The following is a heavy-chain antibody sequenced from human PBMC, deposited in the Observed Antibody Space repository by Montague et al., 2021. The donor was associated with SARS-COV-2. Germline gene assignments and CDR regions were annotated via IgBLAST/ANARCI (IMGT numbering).Heavy chain of an antibody. D-gene: IGHD3-3*01. CDR1: GGSISSSSYF. CDR3: ARKTSRGLTIFGVVTASDCFDY. Sequence: SETLSLTCTVSGGSISSSSYFWGWIRQPPGKGLEWIGSIYYSGSTYYNPSLKSRVTISVDTSKNQFSLKLSSVTAADTAVFYCARKTSRGLTIFGVVTASDCFDYWGQGTLVTVSS. V-gene: IGHV4-39*01. CDR2: IYYSGST. J-gene: IGHJ4*02.